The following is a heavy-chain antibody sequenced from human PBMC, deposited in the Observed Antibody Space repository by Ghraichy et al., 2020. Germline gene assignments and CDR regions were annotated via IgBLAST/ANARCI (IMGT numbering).Heavy chain of an antibody. CDR3: ARGYDFWSGYTFYY. CDR1: GGSISSYY. CDR2: IYTSGST. D-gene: IGHD3-3*01. V-gene: IGHV4-4*07. J-gene: IGHJ4*02. Sequence: ESLNISCTVSGGSISSYYWSWIRQPAGKGLEWIGRIYTSGSTNYNPSLKSRVTMSVDTSKNQFSLKLSSVTAADTAVYYCARGYDFWSGYTFYYWGQGTLVTVSS.